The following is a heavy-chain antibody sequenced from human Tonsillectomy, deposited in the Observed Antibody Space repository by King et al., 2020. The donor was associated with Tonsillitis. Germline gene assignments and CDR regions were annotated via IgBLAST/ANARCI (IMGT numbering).Heavy chain of an antibody. CDR1: EFTFTTST. Sequence: QLVQSGPEVKKPGTSVKVSCKASEFTFTTSTMQWGRQARGQRLEWRGWVVVGNGKTNYAQKFQERVPITRDMSTRTAYMELSSLRSEDTAVYYCAADFLDAFDIWRQGTMVTVSS. V-gene: IGHV1-58*02. CDR3: AADFLDAFDI. J-gene: IGHJ3*02. D-gene: IGHD2/OR15-2a*01. CDR2: VVVGNGKT.